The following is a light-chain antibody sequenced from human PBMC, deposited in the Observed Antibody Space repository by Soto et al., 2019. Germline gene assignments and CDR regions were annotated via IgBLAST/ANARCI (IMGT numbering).Light chain of an antibody. J-gene: IGKJ1*01. CDR2: GAS. Sequence: EIGMTQSPSTLSVSAGERATLSCRASQSVSSNLAWYQQKPGQAPRLLIYGASTRATGIPARFSGSGSGTEFNLTISSLQPEDFAVYYCQQYNNWPRTFGQGTKVDI. CDR1: QSVSSN. CDR3: QQYNNWPRT. V-gene: IGKV3-15*01.